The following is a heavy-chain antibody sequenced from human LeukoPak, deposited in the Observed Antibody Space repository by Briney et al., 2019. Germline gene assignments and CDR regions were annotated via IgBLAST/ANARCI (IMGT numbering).Heavy chain of an antibody. CDR3: ARDAPQVPAAGVLAS. CDR1: GFTVSDNY. Sequence: GGSLRLSCAASGFTVSDNYMSWVRRAPGKGLEWVSVMYSRGDTYYANSVKGRFTFSRDISKNTVYLQMKGLRTEDTAMYYCARDAPQVPAAGVLASWGQGTLVIVSS. CDR2: MYSRGDT. J-gene: IGHJ5*02. V-gene: IGHV3-53*01. D-gene: IGHD6-13*01.